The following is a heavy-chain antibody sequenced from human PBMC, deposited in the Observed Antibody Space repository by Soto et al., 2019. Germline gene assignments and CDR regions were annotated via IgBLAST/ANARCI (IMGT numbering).Heavy chain of an antibody. Sequence: VKVSCKASGYTFTSYGISWVRQAPGQGLEWMGWISAYNGNTNYAQKLQGRVTMTTDTSTSTAYMELRSLRSDDTAVYYCARTPVGATGAYYYYGMDVWGQGTTVTVSS. J-gene: IGHJ6*02. D-gene: IGHD1-26*01. CDR2: ISAYNGNT. CDR1: GYTFTSYG. CDR3: ARTPVGATGAYYYYGMDV. V-gene: IGHV1-18*01.